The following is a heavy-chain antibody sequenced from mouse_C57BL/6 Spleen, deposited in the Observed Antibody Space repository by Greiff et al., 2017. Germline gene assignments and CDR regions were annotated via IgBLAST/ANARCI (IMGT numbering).Heavy chain of an antibody. V-gene: IGHV1-69*01. J-gene: IGHJ4*01. CDR1: GYTFTSYW. CDR2: IDPSDSYT. Sequence: QVQLQQPGAELVMPGASVKLSCKASGYTFTSYWMHWVKQRPGQGLEWIGEIDPSDSYTNYNQKFKGKSTLTVDKSSSTAYMQLSSLTSEDSAVYDCARWGYGNYPYDAMDYWGQGTSVTVSS. D-gene: IGHD2-1*01. CDR3: ARWGYGNYPYDAMDY.